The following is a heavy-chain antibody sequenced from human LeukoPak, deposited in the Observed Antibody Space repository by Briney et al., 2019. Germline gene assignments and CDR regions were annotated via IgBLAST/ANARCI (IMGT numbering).Heavy chain of an antibody. CDR2: IVNSGGST. Sequence: GGSLRLSCVASGFTFSNYAMSWVRQAPGKGLEWVSGIVNSGGSTYYAGSVRGRLTISRDNSKKTVYLQMSSLRGVNTAIYYCAKDRAEY. CDR3: AKDRAEY. CDR1: GFTFSNYA. J-gene: IGHJ1*01. V-gene: IGHV3-23*01.